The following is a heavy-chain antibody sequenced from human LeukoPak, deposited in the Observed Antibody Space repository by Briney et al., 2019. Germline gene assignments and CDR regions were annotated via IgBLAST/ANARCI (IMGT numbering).Heavy chain of an antibody. J-gene: IGHJ4*02. Sequence: PGGPLRPSCTASGSTVSGNSRSGARQAPGKGLEGVSFIFSDTTHYSASLKARFTISRDNSNSTLYLQMNSLRAEDTAVYYCANRVGADYWGQGTLVTVSS. CDR2: IFSDTT. V-gene: IGHV3-66*03. CDR1: GSTVSGNS. D-gene: IGHD1-26*01. CDR3: ANRVGADY.